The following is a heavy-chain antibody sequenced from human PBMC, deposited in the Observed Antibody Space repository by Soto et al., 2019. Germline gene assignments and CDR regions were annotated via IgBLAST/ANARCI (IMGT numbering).Heavy chain of an antibody. V-gene: IGHV4-30-2*01. D-gene: IGHD3-22*01. CDR3: AGGSSGYWVYFDY. CDR2: IYHSGNT. CDR1: GASVISDIYS. Sequence: PSETLSLTCAVSGASVISDIYSWSWIRQPPGKGLEWIGYIYHSGNTNYNPSLMSRVTISIDKSKNQFTLSLSSLTAADTAVYYCAGGSSGYWVYFDYWGQGTLVTVSS. J-gene: IGHJ4*02.